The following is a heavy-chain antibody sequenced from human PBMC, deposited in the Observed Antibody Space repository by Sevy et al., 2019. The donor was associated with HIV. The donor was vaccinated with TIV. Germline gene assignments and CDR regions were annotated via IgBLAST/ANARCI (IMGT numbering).Heavy chain of an antibody. CDR2: FGEGGGNT. V-gene: IGHV3-23*01. J-gene: IGHJ6*02. D-gene: IGHD6-6*01. Sequence: GAPRPPCAAPGFHLCRQALRRVRPGPGEGLRWVSLFGEGGGNTYYPDPGRGRFPISRDNSKNTLYLQMNSLRAEDTAVYYCARNLAALPNYYYGMDVWGQGTTVTVSS. CDR1: GFHLCRQA. CDR3: ARNLAALPNYYYGMDV.